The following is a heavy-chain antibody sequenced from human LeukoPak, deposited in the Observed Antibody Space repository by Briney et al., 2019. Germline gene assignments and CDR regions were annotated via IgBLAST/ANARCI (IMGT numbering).Heavy chain of an antibody. CDR1: GFTFSAFW. J-gene: IGHJ4*02. CDR2: IKPDGSDA. CDR3: ARLFGGVTTFDY. D-gene: IGHD4-17*01. V-gene: IGHV3-7*01. Sequence: GGSLRLSCAASGFTFSAFWMSWVRQGPGKGLEWVASIKPDGSDAHHVDSVMGRFTISRDNAKNLLYLQMNSLSAEDTAVYYCARLFGGVTTFDYWGQGALVTVSS.